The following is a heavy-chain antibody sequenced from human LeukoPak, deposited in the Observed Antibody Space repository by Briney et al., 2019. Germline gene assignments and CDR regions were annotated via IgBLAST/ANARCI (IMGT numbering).Heavy chain of an antibody. V-gene: IGHV3-30*02. Sequence: PGGSLRLSCAASGFTFSSYGMHWVRQAPGKGLEWVAFIRYDGSNQYYADSVKGRFTISRDNSKNTLYLQMNSLRAEDTAVYYCSVLAPPDYWGQGTLVTVSS. D-gene: IGHD2/OR15-2a*01. CDR1: GFTFSSYG. J-gene: IGHJ4*02. CDR2: IRYDGSNQ. CDR3: SVLAPPDY.